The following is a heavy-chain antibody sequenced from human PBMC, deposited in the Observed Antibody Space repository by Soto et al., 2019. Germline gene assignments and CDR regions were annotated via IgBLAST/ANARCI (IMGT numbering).Heavy chain of an antibody. V-gene: IGHV3-74*01. CDR1: GFTFSSYW. CDR3: ARVRSGDLYFAY. J-gene: IGHJ4*02. D-gene: IGHD4-17*01. Sequence: EVQLVESGGGLVQPGGSLRLSCAASGFTFSSYWMHWVRQAPGKGLVWVSRIHIDGSTTSYADSVKGRFTISSDNATNTLYLQMNRPRADDTAIYYCARVRSGDLYFAYWGQGTLVTISS. CDR2: IHIDGSTT.